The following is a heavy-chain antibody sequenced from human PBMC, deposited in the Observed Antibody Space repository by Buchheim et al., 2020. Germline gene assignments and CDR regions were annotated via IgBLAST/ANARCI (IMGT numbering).Heavy chain of an antibody. CDR1: GGSISSSSYY. CDR3: ARHEYEDTAMVTSGPHENWFDP. D-gene: IGHD5-18*01. J-gene: IGHJ5*02. CDR2: IYYSGST. V-gene: IGHV4-39*01. Sequence: QLQLQESGPGLVKPSETLSLTCTVSGGSISSSSYYWGWIRQPPGKGLEWIGSIYYSGSTYYNPSLKSRVTISVDTSKNKFSLKLSSVTAADTAVYYCARHEYEDTAMVTSGPHENWFDPWGQGTL.